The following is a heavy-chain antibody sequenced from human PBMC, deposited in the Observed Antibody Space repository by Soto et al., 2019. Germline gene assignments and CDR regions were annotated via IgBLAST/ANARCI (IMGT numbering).Heavy chain of an antibody. Sequence: SDTLSLTCSVSGPCISSSYWRWIRQPPGKGLEWIGYIYYSRSTNYNPSLKSRVTISVDTSKNQFSLKLSSVTAADTAVYYCARRYGPVFDYWGQGTLVTVAS. CDR2: IYYSRST. D-gene: IGHD4-17*01. CDR1: GPCISSSY. CDR3: ARRYGPVFDY. V-gene: IGHV4-59*08. J-gene: IGHJ4*02.